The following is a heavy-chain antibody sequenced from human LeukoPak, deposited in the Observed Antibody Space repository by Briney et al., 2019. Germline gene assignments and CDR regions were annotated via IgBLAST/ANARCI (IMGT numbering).Heavy chain of an antibody. D-gene: IGHD4-17*01. V-gene: IGHV5-51*01. CDR3: ARHDDYGDSVDY. CDR1: GYIFNTYW. Sequence: GESLKISCRGSGYIFNTYWIGWVRQMPGKGLEWMGIIYPGDSDTRYSPSFQGQVTMSADKSISTAYLQWSSLKASDTAMYYCARHDDYGDSVDYWGQGTLVTVSS. CDR2: IYPGDSDT. J-gene: IGHJ4*02.